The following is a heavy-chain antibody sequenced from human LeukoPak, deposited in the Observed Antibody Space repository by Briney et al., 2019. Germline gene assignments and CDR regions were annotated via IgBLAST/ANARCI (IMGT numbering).Heavy chain of an antibody. CDR3: ARERVTTTAFDI. D-gene: IGHD5-12*01. V-gene: IGHV3-21*01. CDR2: ITSRSTY. CDR1: GFTLTTYN. Sequence: GGSLRLSCAASGFTLTTYNTHWVRQAPEKGLEWVSSITSRSTYYADLVKGRFTISRDNAENSLYLQINSLRAEDTAVYYCARERVTTTAFDIWGQGTMVTVSS. J-gene: IGHJ3*02.